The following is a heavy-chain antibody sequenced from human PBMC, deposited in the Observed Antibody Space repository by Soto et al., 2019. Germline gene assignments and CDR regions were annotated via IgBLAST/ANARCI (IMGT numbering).Heavy chain of an antibody. D-gene: IGHD4-4*01. CDR1: GFTFSSYS. CDR3: ARERFDYSNYYYYGMDV. Sequence: LRLSCAASGFTFSSYSMNWVRQAPGKGLEWVSSISSSSSYIYYADSVKGRFTISRDNAKNSLYLQMNSLRAEDTAVYYCARERFDYSNYYYYGMDVWGQGTTVLVSS. J-gene: IGHJ6*02. V-gene: IGHV3-21*01. CDR2: ISSSSSYI.